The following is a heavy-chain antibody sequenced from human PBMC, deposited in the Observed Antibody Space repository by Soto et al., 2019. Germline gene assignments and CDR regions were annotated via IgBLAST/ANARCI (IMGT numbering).Heavy chain of an antibody. CDR1: GFTFDEYS. Sequence: GGSMRDSCAASGFTFDEYSMHWVRKAPGKGLEWVSGISWNSGSIGYADSVKGRFTISRDNAKNSLYLQMNSLRAEDTALYYCAKDIGYGSGSYFTWFDPWGQGTLVTVSS. CDR3: AKDIGYGSGSYFTWFDP. V-gene: IGHV3-9*01. CDR2: ISWNSGSI. J-gene: IGHJ5*02. D-gene: IGHD3-10*01.